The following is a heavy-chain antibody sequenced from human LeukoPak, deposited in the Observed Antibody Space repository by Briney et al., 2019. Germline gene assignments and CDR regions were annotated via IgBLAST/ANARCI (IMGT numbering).Heavy chain of an antibody. J-gene: IGHJ6*03. CDR3: ARETSQKGAHYMDV. V-gene: IGHV4-4*07. D-gene: IGHD3-16*01. CDR2: VFNTGIT. CDR1: TGTINTYY. Sequence: SETLSLTCTVSTGTINTYYWSWIRQPAGKGLEWIGRVFNTGITNYNPSLKSRLTISVDTSKNQFSLKLSSVTAADTAVYYCARETSQKGAHYMDVWGKGTTVTISS.